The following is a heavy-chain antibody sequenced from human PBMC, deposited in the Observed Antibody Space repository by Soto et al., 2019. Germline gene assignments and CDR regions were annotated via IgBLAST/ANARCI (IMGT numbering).Heavy chain of an antibody. CDR1: GGTFSSYA. D-gene: IGHD3-22*01. V-gene: IGHV1-69*13. Sequence: GASVKVSCKASGGTFSSYAISWVRQAPGQGLEWMGGIIPIFGTANYAQKFQGRVTITADESTSTAYMELSSLRSEDTAVYYCARVSQYYYDTPYAFDIWGQGTMVTVSS. CDR3: ARVSQYYYDTPYAFDI. J-gene: IGHJ3*02. CDR2: IIPIFGTA.